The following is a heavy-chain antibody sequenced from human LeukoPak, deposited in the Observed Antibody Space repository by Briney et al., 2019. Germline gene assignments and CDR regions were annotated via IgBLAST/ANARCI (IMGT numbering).Heavy chain of an antibody. J-gene: IGHJ4*02. CDR3: ARGPHGLQLWHYFDY. D-gene: IGHD5-18*01. CDR2: IYSGGST. Sequence: PGGSLRLSCAASGFSVSDKYMTWVRQAPGKGLEWLSIIYSGGSTFYADSVKGRFTISRDTSKNTVYLEMNSLRLDDTAVYCCARGPHGLQLWHYFDYWGLGTLVTVSS. V-gene: IGHV3-66*02. CDR1: GFSVSDKY.